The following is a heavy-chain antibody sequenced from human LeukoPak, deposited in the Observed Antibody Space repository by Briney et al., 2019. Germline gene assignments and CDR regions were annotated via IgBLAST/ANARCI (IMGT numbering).Heavy chain of an antibody. CDR2: IRNKANGYTT. J-gene: IGHJ3*01. CDR3: AGGGGWLGSTDGLDF. D-gene: IGHD3-10*01. CDR1: GFTFSAQY. Sequence: GGSLRLSCAASGFTFSAQYMDWVRQAPGKGLEWVGRIRNKANGYTTEYVASVRGRFIISRDDSKNSLYLQMNSLKTEDTAVYYCAGGGGWLGSTDGLDFWGQGTMVTVSS. V-gene: IGHV3-72*01.